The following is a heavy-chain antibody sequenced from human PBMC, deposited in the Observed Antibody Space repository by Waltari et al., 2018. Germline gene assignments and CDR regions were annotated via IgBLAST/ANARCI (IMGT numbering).Heavy chain of an antibody. CDR1: GYTFTGYY. D-gene: IGHD3-10*01. J-gene: IGHJ2*01. CDR3: ARTRGGENWYFDL. Sequence: QVQLVQSGAEVKKPGASVKVSCKASGYTFTGYYMHWGRQAPGQGLEWMGWINPNSGGTNYARKFQGRVTMTRDTSISTAYMELSRLRSDDTAVYYCARTRGGENWYFDLWGRGTLVTVSS. V-gene: IGHV1-2*02. CDR2: INPNSGGT.